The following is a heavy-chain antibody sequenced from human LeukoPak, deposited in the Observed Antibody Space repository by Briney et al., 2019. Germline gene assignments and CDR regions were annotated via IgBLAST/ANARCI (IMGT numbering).Heavy chain of an antibody. V-gene: IGHV3-66*02. CDR1: GFTVSSNY. J-gene: IGHJ4*02. CDR3: ARQLWSYFDY. CDR2: IYSGGST. D-gene: IGHD5-18*01. Sequence: GGSLRLSCAASGFTVSSNYMSWVRQAPGQGLEWVSVIYSGGSTYYADSVKGRFTISRDNSKNTLYLQMNSLRAEDTAVYCCARQLWSYFDYCGQGTLVTVSS.